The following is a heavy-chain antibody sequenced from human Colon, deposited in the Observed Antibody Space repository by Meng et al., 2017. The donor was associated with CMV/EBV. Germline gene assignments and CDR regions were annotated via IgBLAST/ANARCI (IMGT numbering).Heavy chain of an antibody. CDR1: GGSFSDYY. CDR3: ARGSRLGPPNNMFWFYGFDL. Sequence: GSLRLSCDVDGGSFSDYYWNWIRQSPGKGLEWIGQINDRGDSDYIVSLESRLSLSTDRSKKQVSLRLDSVTAADSAIYFCARGSRLGPPNNMFWFYGFDLWGQGTTVTVSS. CDR2: INDRGDS. D-gene: IGHD3-10*02. J-gene: IGHJ6*02. V-gene: IGHV4-34*10.